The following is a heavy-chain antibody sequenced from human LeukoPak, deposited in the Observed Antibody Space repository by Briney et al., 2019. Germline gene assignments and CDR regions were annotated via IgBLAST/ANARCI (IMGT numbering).Heavy chain of an antibody. Sequence: GGSLRLSCAVSGFTFSADSMNWVRQAPGKGLEWVSCISSSSSYIYYADSVRGRFTVSRDNAKNSLYLQMNSLRAEDTAVYYCARASMSSVPGCSYYYIHLWGKGTTVTVSS. V-gene: IGHV3-21*01. J-gene: IGHJ6*03. CDR1: GFTFSADS. CDR2: ISSSSSYI. CDR3: ARASMSSVPGCSYYYIHL. D-gene: IGHD3-10*01.